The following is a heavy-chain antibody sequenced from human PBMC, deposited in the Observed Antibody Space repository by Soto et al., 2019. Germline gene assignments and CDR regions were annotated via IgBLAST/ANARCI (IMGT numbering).Heavy chain of an antibody. CDR1: GGTFSSYA. J-gene: IGHJ6*02. CDR2: ISAYNGNT. Sequence: ASVKVSCKASGGTFSSYAISWVRQAPGQGLEWMGWISAYNGNTNYAQKLQGRVTMTTDTSTSTAYMELRSLRSDDTAVYYCAGTGLYYDILTGYYRGYYYGMDVWGQGTTVTVSS. V-gene: IGHV1-18*01. CDR3: AGTGLYYDILTGYYRGYYYGMDV. D-gene: IGHD3-9*01.